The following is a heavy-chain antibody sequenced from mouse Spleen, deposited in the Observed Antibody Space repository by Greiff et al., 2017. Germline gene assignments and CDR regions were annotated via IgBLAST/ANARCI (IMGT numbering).Heavy chain of an antibody. Sequence: QVQLQQSGPGLVKPSQSLFLTCSITGFPITSGYYWIWIRQSPGKPLEWMGYITHSGETFYNPSLQSPISITRETSKNQFFLQLNSVTTEDTAMYYCAGDRWGWWYFDVWGTGTTVTVSS. J-gene: IGHJ1*03. V-gene: IGHV12-3*01. CDR3: AGDRWGWWYFDV. CDR1: GFPITSGYY. CDR2: ITHSGET.